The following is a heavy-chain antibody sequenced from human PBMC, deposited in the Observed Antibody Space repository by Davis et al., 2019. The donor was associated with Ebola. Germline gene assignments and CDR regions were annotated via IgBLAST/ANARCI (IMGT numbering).Heavy chain of an antibody. Sequence: SVKVSCKASGYTFTSYGISWVRQAPGQGLEWMGGIIPIFGTANYAQKFQGRVTITADESTSTAYMELSSLRSEDTAVYYCARAVTMPSAFDYWGQGTLVTVSS. J-gene: IGHJ4*02. CDR2: IIPIFGTA. D-gene: IGHD3-10*01. CDR3: ARAVTMPSAFDY. V-gene: IGHV1-69*13. CDR1: GYTFTSYG.